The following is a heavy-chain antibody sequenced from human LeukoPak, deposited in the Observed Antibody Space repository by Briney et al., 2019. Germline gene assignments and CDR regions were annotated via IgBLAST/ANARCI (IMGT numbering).Heavy chain of an antibody. V-gene: IGHV4-39*07. CDR2: INHSGST. D-gene: IGHD4-17*01. CDR1: GGSISSSSYY. CDR3: ARDSTVPDYFDY. J-gene: IGHJ4*02. Sequence: PSETLSLTCTVSGGSISSSSYYWGWIRQPPGKGLEWIGEINHSGSTNYNPSLKSRVTISVDTSKNQFSLKLSSVTAADTAVYYCARDSTVPDYFDYWGQGTLVTVSS.